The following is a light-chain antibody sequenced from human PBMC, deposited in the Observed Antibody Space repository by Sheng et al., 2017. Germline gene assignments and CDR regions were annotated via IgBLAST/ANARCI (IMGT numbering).Light chain of an antibody. J-gene: IGKJ1*01. CDR1: QSISSY. V-gene: IGKV3-15*01. CDR2: DAS. Sequence: EVVLTQSPATLSLSLGERATLSCRASQSISSYLAWYQQKPGQAPRVLIYDASNRATGIPARFSGSGSGTEFTLTISSLQSEDFALYYCQQYNNWPPWTFGQGTKVEIK. CDR3: QQYNNWPPWT.